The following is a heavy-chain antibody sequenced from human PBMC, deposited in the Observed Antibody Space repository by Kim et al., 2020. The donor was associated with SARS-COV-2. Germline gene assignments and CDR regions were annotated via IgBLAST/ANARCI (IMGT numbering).Heavy chain of an antibody. D-gene: IGHD6-19*01. CDR3: ARDARRGSSGWYGWFDP. J-gene: IGHJ5*02. V-gene: IGHV3-21*01. Sequence: GKGRFTISSDNAKNSLYLQMNSLRAEDTAVYYCARDARRGSSGWYGWFDPWGQGTLVTVSS.